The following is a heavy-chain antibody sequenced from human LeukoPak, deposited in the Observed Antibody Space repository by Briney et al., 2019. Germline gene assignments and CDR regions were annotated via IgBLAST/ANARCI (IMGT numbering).Heavy chain of an antibody. CDR3: ADGIDGAVGFFDY. J-gene: IGHJ4*02. CDR2: IIPILGIA. CDR1: GGTFSSYA. Sequence: GASVKVSCKASGGTFSSYAISWVRQAPGQGLEWMGRIIPILGIANYAQKFQGRVTITADKSTSTAYMELSSLRSEDTAVYYCADGIDGAVGFFDYWGQGTLVTVSS. V-gene: IGHV1-69*04. D-gene: IGHD1-26*01.